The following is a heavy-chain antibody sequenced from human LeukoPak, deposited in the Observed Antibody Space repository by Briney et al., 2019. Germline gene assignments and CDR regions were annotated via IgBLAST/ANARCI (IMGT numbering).Heavy chain of an antibody. CDR3: ARDPGYYYDSSGSDPRYYFDY. V-gene: IGHV1-2*02. Sequence: VASVKVSCKASGYTFTGYYMHWVRQAPGQGLEWMEWINPNSGGTNYAQKFQGRVTMTRDTSISTAYMELSRLRSDDTAVYYCARDPGYYYDSSGSDPRYYFDYWGQGALVTVSS. J-gene: IGHJ4*02. D-gene: IGHD3-22*01. CDR1: GYTFTGYY. CDR2: INPNSGGT.